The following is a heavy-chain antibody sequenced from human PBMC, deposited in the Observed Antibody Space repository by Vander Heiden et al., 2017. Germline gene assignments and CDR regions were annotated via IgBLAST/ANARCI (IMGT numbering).Heavy chain of an antibody. CDR3: VRDPYLTE. J-gene: IGHJ4*02. V-gene: IGHV4-4*07. CDR1: VVSFNNYY. Sequence: QVQLQESGPGLVKPSETLSLSCNVSVVSFNNYYFNWIRQPAGKGLEWIGRIYSSGSTQYNPSLKSRVAMSVDRSKKQFSLKLTSVTAADTAVYYCVRDPYLTEWGQGALVTVSP. CDR2: IYSSGST.